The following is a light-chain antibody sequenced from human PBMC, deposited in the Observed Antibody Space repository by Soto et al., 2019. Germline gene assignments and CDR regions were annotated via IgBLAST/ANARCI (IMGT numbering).Light chain of an antibody. CDR2: AAS. CDR1: QSVSSN. CDR3: QQSGNSPPT. J-gene: IGKJ1*01. V-gene: IGKV3-20*01. Sequence: EIVLTQSPATLSVSPGERATLSCRASQSVSSNLAWYQQKPGQAPRLLIYAASNRATGIPDRFSGSGSGTDFTLTISRLEPEDFAVYYCQQSGNSPPTFGQGTKVDIK.